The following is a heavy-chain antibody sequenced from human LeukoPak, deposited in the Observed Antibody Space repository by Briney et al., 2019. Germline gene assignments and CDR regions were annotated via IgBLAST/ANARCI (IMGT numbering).Heavy chain of an antibody. J-gene: IGHJ3*02. CDR1: GFTFSSYA. CDR2: ITGSGGST. Sequence: HTGGSLRLSCAGSGFTFSSYAMSWVRQAPGKGLEWVSGITGSGGSTYYADSVKARFTMSRDNSKNTLYLQMNSLRAEDTAVYYCAKDYYGSGNYYNAFDIWGQGTMVTVSS. CDR3: AKDYYGSGNYYNAFDI. V-gene: IGHV3-23*01. D-gene: IGHD3-10*01.